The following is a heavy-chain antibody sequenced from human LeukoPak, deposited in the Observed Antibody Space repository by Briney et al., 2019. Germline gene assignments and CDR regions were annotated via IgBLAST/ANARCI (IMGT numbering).Heavy chain of an antibody. CDR1: GYTFTSYG. Sequence: ASVKVSCKASGYTFTSYGISWVRQAPGQGLEWMGWINPNSGGTNYAQKFQGRVTMTRDTSISTAYMELSRLRSDDTAVYYCARAPLMVRGLGYYMDVWGKGTTVTISS. J-gene: IGHJ6*03. CDR2: INPNSGGT. V-gene: IGHV1-2*02. CDR3: ARAPLMVRGLGYYMDV. D-gene: IGHD3-10*01.